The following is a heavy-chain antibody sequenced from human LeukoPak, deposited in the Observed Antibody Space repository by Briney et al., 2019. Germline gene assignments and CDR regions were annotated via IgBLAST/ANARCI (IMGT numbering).Heavy chain of an antibody. D-gene: IGHD5-12*01. CDR1: GGTFSSYA. J-gene: IGHJ4*02. CDR2: IIPIFDTP. V-gene: IGHV1-69*13. CDR3: ARGERGGYETVDY. Sequence: SVKVSCKASGGTFSSYAINWVRQAPGQGLEWMGGIIPIFDTPNYAQKFQGRVTITADESTSTAYMELSSLRSEDTAVYYCARGERGGYETVDYWGQGTLVTVSS.